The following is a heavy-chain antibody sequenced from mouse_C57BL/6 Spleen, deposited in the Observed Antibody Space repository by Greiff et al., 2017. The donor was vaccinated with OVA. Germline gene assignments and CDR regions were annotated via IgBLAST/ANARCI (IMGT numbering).Heavy chain of an antibody. CDR2: IYPRSGNT. CDR3: APQGPNSHYAMDY. V-gene: IGHV1-81*01. Sequence: LQESGAELARPGASVKLSCKASGYTFTSYGISWVKQRTGKGLEWIGEIYPRSGNTYYNEKFKGKATLTADKSSSTAYMELRSLTSEDSAVYFCAPQGPNSHYAMDYWGQGTSVTVSS. J-gene: IGHJ4*01. D-gene: IGHD3-3*01. CDR1: GYTFTSYG.